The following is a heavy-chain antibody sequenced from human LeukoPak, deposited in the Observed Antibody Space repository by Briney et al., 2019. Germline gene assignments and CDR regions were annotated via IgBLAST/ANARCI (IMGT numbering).Heavy chain of an antibody. J-gene: IGHJ4*02. D-gene: IGHD6-19*01. V-gene: IGHV4-34*01. CDR1: GGSFSGYY. CDR3: ARASVAGTLFFAE. CDR2: INHSGST. Sequence: SETLSLTCAVYGGSFSGYYWSWIRQPPGKGLEWIGEINHSGSTNYNPSLKSRVTISVDTSKNQFSLKLSSVTAADTAVYYCARASVAGTLFFAEWGQGTLVTVSS.